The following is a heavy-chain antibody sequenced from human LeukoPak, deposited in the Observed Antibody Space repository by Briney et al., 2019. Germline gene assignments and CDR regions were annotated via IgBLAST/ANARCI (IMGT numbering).Heavy chain of an antibody. CDR1: GYTFTSYG. CDR3: ARDLWELGEPDDASEI. V-gene: IGHV1-18*01. CDR2: ISAYNGTT. D-gene: IGHD1-26*01. J-gene: IGHJ3*02. Sequence: ASVKLSCKASGYTFTSYGISWVRQAPGQGLEWMGWISAYNGTTTYAQKPQGRVTMPTATSTSTAFMVLTSLRSDDTAVYYCARDLWELGEPDDASEIWGQGKMVTVSS.